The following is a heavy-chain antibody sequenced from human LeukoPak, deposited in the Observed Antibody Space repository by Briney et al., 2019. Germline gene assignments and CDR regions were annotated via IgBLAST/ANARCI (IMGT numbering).Heavy chain of an antibody. CDR1: GFTFSSYG. J-gene: IGHJ4*02. Sequence: GGSLRLSCAASGFTFSSYGMNWVRQAPGKGLEWVAVISYDGSNKYYADSVKGRFTISRDNSKNTLYLQMNSLRAEDTAVYYCARTFLNPYDYVWAFDYWGQGTLVTVSS. CDR2: ISYDGSNK. CDR3: ARTFLNPYDYVWAFDY. D-gene: IGHD3-16*01. V-gene: IGHV3-30*03.